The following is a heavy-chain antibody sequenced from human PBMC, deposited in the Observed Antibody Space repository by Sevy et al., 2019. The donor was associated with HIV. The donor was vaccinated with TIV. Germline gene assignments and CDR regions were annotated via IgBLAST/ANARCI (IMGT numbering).Heavy chain of an antibody. J-gene: IGHJ4*02. D-gene: IGHD3-16*01. Sequence: GGSLRLSCAASGFTFSSYGMQWVRQAPGKGLEWAAVIWNDGSNKYYADSVKGRFTTSRDNSSNTLYLQMNSLRAEDTAVYYCARDARGEGIRPGDLDYWGQGTLVTVSS. CDR3: ARDARGEGIRPGDLDY. V-gene: IGHV3-33*01. CDR2: IWNDGSNK. CDR1: GFTFSSYG.